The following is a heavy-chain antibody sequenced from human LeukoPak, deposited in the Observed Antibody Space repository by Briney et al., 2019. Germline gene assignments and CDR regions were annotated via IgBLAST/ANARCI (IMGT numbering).Heavy chain of an antibody. J-gene: IGHJ4*02. CDR2: VKQDVGEK. V-gene: IGHV3-7*01. CDR3: ARDHVPAAARCFDY. D-gene: IGHD2-2*01. Sequence: GGSLRLSCAASGFTFSSHWMSWVRQAPGKGLEWVASVKQDVGEKYYVDSVKGRFTISRDNAKNSLYLQMNSLRAEDTAVYYCARDHVPAAARCFDYWGQGTLVTVSS. CDR1: GFTFSSHW.